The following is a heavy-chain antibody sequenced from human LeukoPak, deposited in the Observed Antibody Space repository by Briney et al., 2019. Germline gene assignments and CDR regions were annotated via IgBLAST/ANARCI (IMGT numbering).Heavy chain of an antibody. Sequence: PGGSLRLSCAASGFTFSSYSMNWVRQAPGKGLEWVSSISSSSSYIYYADSVKGRFTISRDNAKNSLYLQMNSLRAEDTAVYYCARDQAAGSYFDYWGQGTLVTVPS. CDR1: GFTFSSYS. CDR2: ISSSSSYI. CDR3: ARDQAAGSYFDY. J-gene: IGHJ4*02. V-gene: IGHV3-21*01. D-gene: IGHD6-13*01.